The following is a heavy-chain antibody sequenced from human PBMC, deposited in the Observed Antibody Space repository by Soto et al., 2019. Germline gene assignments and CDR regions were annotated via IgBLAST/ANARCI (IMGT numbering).Heavy chain of an antibody. Sequence: ASVKVSCKASGYTFTGYYMHWVRQAPGQGLEWMGWINPNSGGTNYAQKFQGRVTMTRDTSISTAYMELSRLRSDYTAVYYCAREGMTTITNAFDIWGQGTMVTFSS. V-gene: IGHV1-2*02. CDR3: AREGMTTITNAFDI. D-gene: IGHD4-17*01. CDR1: GYTFTGYY. J-gene: IGHJ3*02. CDR2: INPNSGGT.